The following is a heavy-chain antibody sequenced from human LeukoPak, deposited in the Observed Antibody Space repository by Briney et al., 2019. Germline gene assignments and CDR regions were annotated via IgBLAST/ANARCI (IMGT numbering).Heavy chain of an antibody. V-gene: IGHV4-34*01. CDR2: INHSGST. CDR1: GGSFSGYY. J-gene: IGHJ4*02. CDR3: ASRAMIVGQTLNDY. Sequence: PSETLSLTCAVYGGSFSGYYWSWIRQPPGKGLEWIGEINHSGSTNYNPSLKSRVAISVDTSKNQFSPKLSSVTAADTAVYYCASRAMIVGQTLNDYWGQGTLVTVSS. D-gene: IGHD3-22*01.